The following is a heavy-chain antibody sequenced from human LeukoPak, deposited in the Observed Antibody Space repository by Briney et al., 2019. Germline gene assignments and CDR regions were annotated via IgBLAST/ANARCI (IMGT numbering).Heavy chain of an antibody. D-gene: IGHD2-2*01. CDR3: SRGDCTSTTCHNWFDP. CDR1: GFTFSRYW. J-gene: IGHJ5*02. Sequence: GGSLRLSCAASGFTFSRYWMHWVRQAPGTGLVWVSRIDSDGSITDYADSVKGRFTISRDNAKDTLYLQMNSLRADDTAVYYCSRGDCTSTTCHNWFDPWGQGTLVTVSS. V-gene: IGHV3-74*01. CDR2: IDSDGSIT.